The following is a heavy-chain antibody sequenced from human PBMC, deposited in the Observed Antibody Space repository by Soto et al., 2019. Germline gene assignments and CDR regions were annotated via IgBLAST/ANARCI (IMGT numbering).Heavy chain of an antibody. Sequence: ASVKVSCKASGYIFTSYYMHWVRQAPGQGLEWMGIINPSGGSTSYAQKFQGRVTMTRDTSTSTVYMELSSLRSEDTAVYYCARDHLRYSNYVTGYYYYGMDVWGQGTTVTVSS. CDR3: ARDHLRYSNYVTGYYYYGMDV. CDR1: GYIFTSYY. D-gene: IGHD4-4*01. J-gene: IGHJ6*02. V-gene: IGHV1-46*01. CDR2: INPSGGST.